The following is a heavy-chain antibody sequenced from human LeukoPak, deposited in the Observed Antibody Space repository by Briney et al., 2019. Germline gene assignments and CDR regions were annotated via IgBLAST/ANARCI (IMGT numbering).Heavy chain of an antibody. D-gene: IGHD1-26*01. CDR3: ARDASVGAVPAPFDY. CDR1: GFTFSSYA. CDR2: ISYDGSNK. J-gene: IGHJ4*02. V-gene: IGHV3-30-3*01. Sequence: PGGSLRLSCAASGFTFSSYAMHWVRQAPGKGLEWVAVISYDGSNKYYADSVKGRFTISRDNSKKTLYLQMNSLRAEDTAVYYCARDASVGAVPAPFDYWGQGTLVTVSS.